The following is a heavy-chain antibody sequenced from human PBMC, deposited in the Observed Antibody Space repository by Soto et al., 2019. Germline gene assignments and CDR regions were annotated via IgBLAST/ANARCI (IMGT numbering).Heavy chain of an antibody. V-gene: IGHV4-34*01. CDR3: TYGYRKGGY. D-gene: IGHD6-13*01. CDR1: GGSFSGYY. CDR2: INHSGST. J-gene: IGHJ4*02. Sequence: SETLSLTCAVYGGSFSGYYWSWIRQPPGKGLEWIGEINHSGSTNYNPSLKSRVTISVDTSKNQFSLKLSSVTAADTAVYYCTYGYRKGGYWGQGTRVTVSS.